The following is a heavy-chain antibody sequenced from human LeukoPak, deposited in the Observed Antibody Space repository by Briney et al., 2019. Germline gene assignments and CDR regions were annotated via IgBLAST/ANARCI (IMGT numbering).Heavy chain of an antibody. V-gene: IGHV4-34*01. Sequence: PSETLSLTCAVYGGSFSGYYWSWIRQPPGKGLEWIGEINHSGSTNYNPSLKSRVTISVETCKSKFSLKLSSVTAADTAVYYCARGVTPSYYRRGNYFDYWGQGTLVTVSS. CDR1: GGSFSGYY. D-gene: IGHD4-4*01. CDR3: ARGVTPSYYRRGNYFDY. CDR2: INHSGST. J-gene: IGHJ4*02.